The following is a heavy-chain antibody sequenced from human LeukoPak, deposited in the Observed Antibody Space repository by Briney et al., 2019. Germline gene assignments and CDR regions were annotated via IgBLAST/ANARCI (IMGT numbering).Heavy chain of an antibody. J-gene: IGHJ4*02. D-gene: IGHD6-19*01. CDR1: GFTFSSYA. CDR2: ISSSGINT. V-gene: IGHV3-23*01. CDR3: AKDRSGWFYFDY. Sequence: GASLRLSCATSGFTFSSYAMTWVRQAPGRGLEWVSLISSSGINTYYADSVKGRFTISRDNSKNTLYLQMNSLRAEDTAVYYCAKDRSGWFYFDYWGQGALVTVSS.